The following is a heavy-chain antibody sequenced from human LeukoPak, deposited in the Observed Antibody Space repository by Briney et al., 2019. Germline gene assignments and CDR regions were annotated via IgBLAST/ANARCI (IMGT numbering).Heavy chain of an antibody. Sequence: ASVKVSCKASGYTFTSYGISWVRQAPGQGLEWMGWISAYNGNTNYAQKLQGRVTMTTDTSTSTAYMELRSLRSDDTAVYYCARVAGYCSSTSCYTGVYYYGMDVWGQGTTVTVSS. CDR3: ARVAGYCSSTSCYTGVYYYGMDV. CDR1: GYTFTSYG. V-gene: IGHV1-18*01. CDR2: ISAYNGNT. D-gene: IGHD2-2*02. J-gene: IGHJ6*02.